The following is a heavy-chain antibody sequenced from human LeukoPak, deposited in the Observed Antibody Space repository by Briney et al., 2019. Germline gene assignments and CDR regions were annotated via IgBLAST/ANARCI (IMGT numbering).Heavy chain of an antibody. J-gene: IGHJ4*02. CDR3: ARGYGDYAG. Sequence: GGSLRLSCAASGFTFSSYTMNWVRQAPGKGLEWVSSISSSSYIYYADSVKGRSTLSRENAKNSLYLQMSSVRDEGTGVCYCARGYGDYAGWGQGTLVTVSS. V-gene: IGHV3-21*01. D-gene: IGHD4-17*01. CDR1: GFTFSSYT. CDR2: ISSSSYI.